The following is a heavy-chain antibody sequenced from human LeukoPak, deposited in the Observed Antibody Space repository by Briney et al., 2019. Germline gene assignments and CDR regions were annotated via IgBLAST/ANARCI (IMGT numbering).Heavy chain of an antibody. V-gene: IGHV4-39*07. D-gene: IGHD3-22*01. CDR2: IYYSGST. CDR3: ARGQYYYDSSGYGVADY. J-gene: IGHJ4*02. Sequence: TPSETLSLTCTVSGGSISSSSYYWGWIRQPPGKGLEWIGSIYYSGSTYYNPSLKSRVTISVDTSKNQFSLKLSSVTAADTAVYYCARGQYYYDSSGYGVADYWGQGTLVTVSS. CDR1: GGSISSSSYY.